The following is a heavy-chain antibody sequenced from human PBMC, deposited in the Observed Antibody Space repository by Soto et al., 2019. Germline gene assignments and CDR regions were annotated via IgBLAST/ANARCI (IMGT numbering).Heavy chain of an antibody. CDR3: AREWPHLDC. J-gene: IGHJ4*02. CDR2: IYSGGST. CDR1: GFTVSSNY. Sequence: GGSLRLSCAASGFTVSSNYMSWVRQAPGKGLEWVSVIYSGGSTFYADSVKGRFTISRDNSKNMVYLQMNGMRAEDTAVYYCAREWPHLDCWGQGTLVTVSS. V-gene: IGHV3-53*01.